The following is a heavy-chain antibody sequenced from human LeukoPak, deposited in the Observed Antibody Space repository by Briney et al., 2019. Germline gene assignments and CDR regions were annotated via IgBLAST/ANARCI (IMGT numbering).Heavy chain of an antibody. CDR1: GFTFSIYG. Sequence: GGSLRLSCAASGFTFSIYGMHWVRQAPGKGLEWVAFIRYDGSNKYYADSVKGRFTISRDNSKNTLYLQMNSLRPEDTGLYYCVRSRVRGDPFDPWGQGTLVTASS. CDR3: VRSRVRGDPFDP. J-gene: IGHJ5*02. CDR2: IRYDGSNK. D-gene: IGHD3-10*01. V-gene: IGHV3-30*02.